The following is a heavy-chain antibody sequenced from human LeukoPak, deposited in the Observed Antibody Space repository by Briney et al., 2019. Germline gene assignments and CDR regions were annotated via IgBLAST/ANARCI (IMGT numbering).Heavy chain of an antibody. V-gene: IGHV3-7*03. D-gene: IGHD6-13*01. J-gene: IGHJ6*02. Sequence: GGSLRLSCAASGFTFSSYWMSWVRQAPGKGLEWVANIKQDGSEKYYVDSVKGRFTISRDNAKNSLYLQMNSLRAEDTAVYYCAKAASSSWPSYYYGMDVWGQGTTVTVSS. CDR3: AKAASSSWPSYYYGMDV. CDR1: GFTFSSYW. CDR2: IKQDGSEK.